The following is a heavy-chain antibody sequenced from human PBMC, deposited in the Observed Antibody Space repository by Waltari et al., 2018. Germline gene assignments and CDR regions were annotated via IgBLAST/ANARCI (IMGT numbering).Heavy chain of an antibody. J-gene: IGHJ3*02. CDR2: IKSKTDGGTT. V-gene: IGHV3-15*01. CDR1: GFTFSNAW. CDR3: TTDEVRQWPLVAFDI. Sequence: EVQLVESGGGLVKPGGSLRLSCAASGFTFSNAWMSWVRQAPGKGLEWVGRIKSKTDGGTTDYAAPVKGRFTISRDDSKNTLYLQMNSLKTEDTAVYYCTTDEVRQWPLVAFDIWGQGTMVTVSS. D-gene: IGHD6-19*01.